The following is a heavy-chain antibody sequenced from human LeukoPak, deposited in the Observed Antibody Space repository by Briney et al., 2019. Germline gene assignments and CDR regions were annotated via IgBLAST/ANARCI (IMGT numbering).Heavy chain of an antibody. V-gene: IGHV3-53*01. D-gene: IGHD3-10*01. Sequence: GGSLRLSCTASGFPVSVNSMNWVRQAPGKGLEWVSVVYTDANIYYADSVKGRFTISKDNSKNTVDLLMNSVRAEDTALYYCAKGKFGDPLNYWGQGTLVTVSS. CDR3: AKGKFGDPLNY. CDR1: GFPVSVNS. J-gene: IGHJ4*02. CDR2: VYTDANI.